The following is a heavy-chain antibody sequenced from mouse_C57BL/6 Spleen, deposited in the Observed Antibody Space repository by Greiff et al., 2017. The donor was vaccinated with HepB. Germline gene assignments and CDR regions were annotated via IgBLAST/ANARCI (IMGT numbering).Heavy chain of an antibody. CDR3: ARDDGYLNYAMDY. J-gene: IGHJ4*01. Sequence: EVQLQQSGPELVKPGASVKISCKASGYTFTDYYMNWVKQSHGKSLEWIGDINPNNGGTSYNQKFKGKATLTVDKSSSTAYMELRSLTSEDSAVYYCARDDGYLNYAMDYWGQGTSVTVSS. D-gene: IGHD2-3*01. V-gene: IGHV1-26*01. CDR1: GYTFTDYY. CDR2: INPNNGGT.